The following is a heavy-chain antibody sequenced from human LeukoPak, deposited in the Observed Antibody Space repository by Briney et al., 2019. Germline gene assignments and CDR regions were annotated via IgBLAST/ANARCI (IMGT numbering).Heavy chain of an antibody. V-gene: IGHV3-23*01. Sequence: GGSLRLSCAACGFTFSSYAMSWVRQAPGKGLEWVSAISGSGGSTYYAVSVKGRFTISRDNSKNTLYLQMGTLRAEDLAVYYCASSPPTGTTWYFDLWGRGTLVTVSS. D-gene: IGHD1-7*01. CDR1: GFTFSSYA. CDR3: ASSPPTGTTWYFDL. CDR2: ISGSGGST. J-gene: IGHJ2*01.